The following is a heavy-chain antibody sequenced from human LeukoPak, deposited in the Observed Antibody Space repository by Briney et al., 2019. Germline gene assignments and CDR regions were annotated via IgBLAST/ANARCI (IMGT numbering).Heavy chain of an antibody. V-gene: IGHV3-49*03. J-gene: IGHJ6*03. CDR1: GFTFGDYA. D-gene: IGHD7-27*01. Sequence: GGSPRLSCTASGFTFGDYAMSWFRQAPGKGLEWVGFFRSKAYGGTTEYAASVKGRFTIATDDSQSIAYLQMNSLKTEDTAVYYCTRDKRLGYYYYYYMDVWGKGTTVTVSS. CDR3: TRDKRLGYYYYYYMDV. CDR2: FRSKAYGGTT.